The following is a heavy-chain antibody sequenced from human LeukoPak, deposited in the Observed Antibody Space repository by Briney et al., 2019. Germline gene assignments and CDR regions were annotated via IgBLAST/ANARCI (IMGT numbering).Heavy chain of an antibody. J-gene: IGHJ4*02. CDR2: IYYSGST. Sequence: SETLSLTCTVSGGSMRSYYWGWIRQPPGKGLEWIGYIYYSGSTIYNPSLKSRVTISVDTSKNQFSLKLNSVTAADTAVYYCARMGNPATVTADYWGQGTLVTVSS. CDR1: GGSMRSYY. V-gene: IGHV4-59*08. D-gene: IGHD4-17*01. CDR3: ARMGNPATVTADY.